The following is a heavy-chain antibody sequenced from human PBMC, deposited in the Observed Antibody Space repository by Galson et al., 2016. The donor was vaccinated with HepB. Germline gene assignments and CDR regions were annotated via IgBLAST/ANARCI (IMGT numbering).Heavy chain of an antibody. Sequence: SETLSLTCTVSGGSVNSGSHYWSWIRQPPGKTLEWIGYVYHSGTTNYNPSLKSRLTVSVDTSKNQFSLTLTPVTAADTAVYFCARIKRPASGDYAFDSWGQGTLVTVSS. V-gene: IGHV4-61*01. J-gene: IGHJ4*02. CDR3: ARIKRPASGDYAFDS. CDR2: VYHSGTT. CDR1: GGSVNSGSHY. D-gene: IGHD4-17*01.